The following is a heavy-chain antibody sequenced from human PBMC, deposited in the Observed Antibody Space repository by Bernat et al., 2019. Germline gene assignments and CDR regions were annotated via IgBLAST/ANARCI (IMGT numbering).Heavy chain of an antibody. Sequence: QVQLVESWGGVVQPGRSLRLSCAASGFTFSSYAMHWVRQAPGKGLEWVAVISYDGSNKYYADSVKGRFTISRDNSKNTLYLQMNSLRAEDTAVYYCARDVVVVPAAMFSISSSGGMDVWGQGTTVTVSS. J-gene: IGHJ6*02. CDR1: GFTFSSYA. CDR3: ARDVVVVPAAMFSISSSGGMDV. V-gene: IGHV3-30*07. CDR2: ISYDGSNK. D-gene: IGHD2-2*01.